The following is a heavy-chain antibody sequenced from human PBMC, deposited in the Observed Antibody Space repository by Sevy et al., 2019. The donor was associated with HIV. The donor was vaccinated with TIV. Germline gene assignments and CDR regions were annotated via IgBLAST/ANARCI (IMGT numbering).Heavy chain of an antibody. J-gene: IGHJ4*02. V-gene: IGHV4-59*01. CDR1: GGSISGYY. D-gene: IGHD1-20*01. CDR3: ARSRVITGTFDY. Sequence: SETLSLTCTVSGGSISGYYWSWIRQPPGKGLEWIGYISYSGSTNYNPSLKSRVTISVDTSKNDFSLKLSSVTAADTAVYYCARSRVITGTFDYWGQGTLVTVSS. CDR2: ISYSGST.